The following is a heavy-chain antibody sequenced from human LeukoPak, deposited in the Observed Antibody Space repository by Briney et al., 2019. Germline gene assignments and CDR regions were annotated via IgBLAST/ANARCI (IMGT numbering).Heavy chain of an antibody. J-gene: IGHJ4*02. CDR1: GGSFSGYY. CDR3: AKLGDGGALDY. Sequence: SETLSLTCAVYGGSFSGYYWSWIRQPPGKGLEWIGSIYHSGSTYYNPSLKSRVTISVDTSKNQFSLKLSSVTAADTAVYYCAKLGDGGALDYWGQGTLVTVSS. CDR2: IYHSGST. V-gene: IGHV4-34*01. D-gene: IGHD3-16*01.